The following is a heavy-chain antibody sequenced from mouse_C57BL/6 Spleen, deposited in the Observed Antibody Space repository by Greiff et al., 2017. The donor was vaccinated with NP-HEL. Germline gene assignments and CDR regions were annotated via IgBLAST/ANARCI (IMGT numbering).Heavy chain of an antibody. J-gene: IGHJ1*03. V-gene: IGHV1-80*01. CDR1: GYAFSSYW. D-gene: IGHD1-1*01. CDR3: ARDYGSSRWLYFDV. CDR2: IYPGDGDT. Sequence: QVQLKESGAALVKPGASVKISCKASGYAFSSYWLNWVKQRPGKGLEWIGQIYPGDGDTNYNGKFKGKATLTADKSASTAYIQLSSLTSEDSAVYFCARDYGSSRWLYFDVWGTGTTVTVSS.